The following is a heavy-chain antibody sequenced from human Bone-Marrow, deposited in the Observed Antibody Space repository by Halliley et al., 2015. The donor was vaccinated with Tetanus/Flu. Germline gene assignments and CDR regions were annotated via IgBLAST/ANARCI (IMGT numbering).Heavy chain of an antibody. CDR2: IHSSGST. Sequence: TLSLTCTVSGGAIRSDDYYWSWVRQFPGRGLEWIGNIHSSGSTSYNPSLKSRVTISLDKSKNQFSLKMTSVTAADTAVFFCARCPKQDTSGNDGAEGVDDRGRGILVTVSS. CDR1: GGAIRSDDYY. J-gene: IGHJ4*02. V-gene: IGHV4-30-4*01. CDR3: ARCPKQDTSGNDGAEGVDD. D-gene: IGHD6-19*01.